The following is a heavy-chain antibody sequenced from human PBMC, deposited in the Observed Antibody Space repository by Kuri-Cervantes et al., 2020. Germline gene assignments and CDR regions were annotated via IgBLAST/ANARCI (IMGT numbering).Heavy chain of an antibody. CDR3: ARDSYCSGSYPRA. Sequence: GGSRRLSFAASGFTFSSYGMHWVRQAPGKGLEWVAVIWYDGSNKYYADSVKGRFTISRDNSKNTLYLQMNSLRAEDTAVYYCARDSYCSGSYPRAWGQGTLVTVSS. CDR1: GFTFSSYG. V-gene: IGHV3-33*01. CDR2: IWYDGSNK. J-gene: IGHJ5*02. D-gene: IGHD3-10*01.